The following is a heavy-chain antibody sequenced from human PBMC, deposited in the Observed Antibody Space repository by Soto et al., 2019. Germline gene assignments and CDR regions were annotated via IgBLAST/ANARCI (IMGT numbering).Heavy chain of an antibody. Sequence: PGGSLRLSCTASGFKFGSYAMNWVRQAPGKGLEWVSVISGGGGDTYYPDSVKGRFTISRDNSKNTLYLQMNSLRAEDTAVYYCAAGSSWYVFDYWGQGTLVTVSS. D-gene: IGHD6-13*01. CDR1: GFKFGSYA. CDR2: ISGGGGDT. CDR3: AAGSSWYVFDY. J-gene: IGHJ4*02. V-gene: IGHV3-23*01.